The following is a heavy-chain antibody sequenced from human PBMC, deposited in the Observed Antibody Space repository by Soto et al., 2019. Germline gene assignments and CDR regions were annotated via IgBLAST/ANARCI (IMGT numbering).Heavy chain of an antibody. CDR3: GLQGFGAHRDLQDF. CDR2: IYYSGST. D-gene: IGHD3-10*01. CDR1: GGSISSYY. J-gene: IGHJ6*02. V-gene: IGHV4-59*08. Sequence: SETLSLTCTVSGGSISSYYWSWIRQPPGKGLEWIGYIYYSGSTNYNPSLRSRLTISVDTSKNQFSLNLCSVTAADTALYYCGLQGFGAHRDLQDFSGQGTTVTVS.